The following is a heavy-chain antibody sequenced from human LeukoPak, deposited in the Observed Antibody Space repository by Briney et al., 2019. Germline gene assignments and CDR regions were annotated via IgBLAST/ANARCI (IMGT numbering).Heavy chain of an antibody. CDR1: VYAFTSYD. J-gene: IGHJ4*02. D-gene: IGHD2-15*01. CDR3: AIRRVGDIVVVVAANGFDY. Sequence: ASVKVSCKASVYAFTSYDINWVRQATGQGLEWMGWMNPNSGNTGYAQRFQGRVTMTRNTSISTAYMELSSLRSEDTAVYYCAIRRVGDIVVVVAANGFDYWGQGTLVTVSS. CDR2: MNPNSGNT. V-gene: IGHV1-8*01.